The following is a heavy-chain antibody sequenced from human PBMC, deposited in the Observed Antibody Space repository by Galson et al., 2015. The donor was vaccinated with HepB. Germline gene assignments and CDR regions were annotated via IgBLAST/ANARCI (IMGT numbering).Heavy chain of an antibody. CDR3: ARSPSLEWGGPNFGY. J-gene: IGHJ4*02. CDR1: GGSISSSNW. V-gene: IGHV4-4*02. D-gene: IGHD1-26*01. Sequence: SETLSLTCAVSGGSISSSNWWSWVRQPPGKGLEWIGEIYHSGSTNYNPSLKSRVTISVDKSKNQFSLKLSSVTAADTAVYYCARSPSLEWGGPNFGYWGQGTLVTVSS. CDR2: IYHSGST.